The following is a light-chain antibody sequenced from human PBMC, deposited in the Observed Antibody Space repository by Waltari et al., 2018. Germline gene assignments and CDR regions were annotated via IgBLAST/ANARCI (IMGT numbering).Light chain of an antibody. Sequence: IVLTQSPATLSLSPGERATLPCRASQTVSTYLAWFQQKPGQAPRLLIYVASNRAPGIPARFGGSGSGTDFSLTISSLEPEDFAVYYCLQRSLWPWTFGQGTKVAVK. J-gene: IGKJ1*01. V-gene: IGKV3-11*01. CDR1: QTVSTY. CDR3: LQRSLWPWT. CDR2: VAS.